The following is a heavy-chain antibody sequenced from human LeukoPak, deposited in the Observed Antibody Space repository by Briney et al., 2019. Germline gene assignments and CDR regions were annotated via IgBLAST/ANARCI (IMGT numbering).Heavy chain of an antibody. J-gene: IGHJ4*02. Sequence: GGSLTLSCTASGVTISSYGMSWVRQAPGKGLEWVGYIRSKGYGGKKESAASVKGRFIISRDNYNSIAHLQMNSLDTDDYALSYCTRSSRIRYFEWDFDCGGQGTLGTVS. CDR3: TRSSRIRYFEWDFDC. V-gene: IGHV3-49*04. D-gene: IGHD3-9*01. CDR1: GVTISSYG. CDR2: IRSKGYGGKK.